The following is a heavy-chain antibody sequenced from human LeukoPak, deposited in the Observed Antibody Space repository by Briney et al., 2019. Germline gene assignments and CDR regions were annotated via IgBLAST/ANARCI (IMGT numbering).Heavy chain of an antibody. CDR1: GGSINTYY. CDR3: ARHSAYLNPFDY. CDR2: IYYSGST. Sequence: PSETLSLTCTVSGGSINTYYWSWIRQPPGKGLEWIGYIYYSGSTNYSPSLKSRVTMSVDTSKNQFSLKLSSVTAADTAVYFCARHSAYLNPFDYWGQGTLVTVSS. D-gene: IGHD1-14*01. V-gene: IGHV4-59*08. J-gene: IGHJ4*02.